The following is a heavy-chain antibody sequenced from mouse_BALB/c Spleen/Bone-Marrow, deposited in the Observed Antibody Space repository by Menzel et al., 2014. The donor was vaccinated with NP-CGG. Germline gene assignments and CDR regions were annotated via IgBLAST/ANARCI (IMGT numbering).Heavy chain of an antibody. J-gene: IGHJ2*01. D-gene: IGHD1-2*01. CDR1: GFDFSRYW. V-gene: IGHV4-1*02. CDR3: ARQGYYGYSDY. CDR2: INPDSSTI. Sequence: EVKLVESGGGLVQPGGSLKLSCAASGFDFSRYWMSWVRQAPGKGLEWIGEINPDSSTINYTPSLKDEFIISRDNAKNTLYLRMRKVRSEDTALYYCARQGYYGYSDYWGQGTTLTVSS.